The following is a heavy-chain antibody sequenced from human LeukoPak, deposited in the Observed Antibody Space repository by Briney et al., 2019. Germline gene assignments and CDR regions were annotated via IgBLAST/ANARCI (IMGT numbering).Heavy chain of an antibody. CDR1: GGSISSSSYY. D-gene: IGHD3-22*01. CDR3: ARAKGLLIVVVRDDAFDI. J-gene: IGHJ3*02. V-gene: IGHV4-39*07. CDR2: IYYSGST. Sequence: PSETLSLTCTVSGGSISSSSYYWGWIRQPPGKGLEWIGSIYYSGSTYYNPSLKSRVTISVDTSKNQFSLKLSSVTAADTAVYYCARAKGLLIVVVRDDAFDIWGQGTMVTVSS.